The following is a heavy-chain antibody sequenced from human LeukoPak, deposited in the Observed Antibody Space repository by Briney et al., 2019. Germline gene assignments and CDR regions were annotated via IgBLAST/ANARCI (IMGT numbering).Heavy chain of an antibody. Sequence: PSETLSLTCTVSGGSISSYYWTWIRQPPGKALEWIGYIYYSGRTSYNPSLKSRVTMSVDTFKNQFSLKLSSVTAADTAVYYCARDGNPWNLDVWGRGTLVTVSS. CDR2: IYYSGRT. D-gene: IGHD1-14*01. J-gene: IGHJ2*01. V-gene: IGHV4-59*01. CDR3: ARDGNPWNLDV. CDR1: GGSISSYY.